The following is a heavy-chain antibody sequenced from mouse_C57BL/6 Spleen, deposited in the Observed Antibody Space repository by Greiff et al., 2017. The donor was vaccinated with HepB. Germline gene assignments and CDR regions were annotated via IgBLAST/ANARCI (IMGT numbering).Heavy chain of an antibody. D-gene: IGHD3-2*02. V-gene: IGHV5-15*01. J-gene: IGHJ4*01. CDR3: ARGGTAQAYYYAMDY. CDR1: GFTFSDYG. CDR2: ISNLAYSI. Sequence: EVMLVESGGGLVQPGGSLKLSCAASGFTFSDYGMAWVRQAPRKGPEWVAFISNLAYSIYYAATVTGRFTISRENAKNTLYLEMGSLRSEDTAMYYCARGGTAQAYYYAMDYWGQGTSVTVSS.